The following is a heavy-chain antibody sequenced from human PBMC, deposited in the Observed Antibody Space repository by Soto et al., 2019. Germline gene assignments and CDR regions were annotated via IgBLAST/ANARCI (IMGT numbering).Heavy chain of an antibody. J-gene: IGHJ4*02. Sequence: SETLSLTCTVSGASIITDNYFWVWIRQSPRRGLELIGSISHSGRTYDNPSLQSRVTISIDASKNQFSLKLTSVTTADTAVYYCARRRASDYGGNHHPYYFDRWGQGALVTVSS. CDR2: ISHSGRT. CDR3: ARRRASDYGGNHHPYYFDR. V-gene: IGHV4-39*01. CDR1: GASIITDNYF. D-gene: IGHD4-17*01.